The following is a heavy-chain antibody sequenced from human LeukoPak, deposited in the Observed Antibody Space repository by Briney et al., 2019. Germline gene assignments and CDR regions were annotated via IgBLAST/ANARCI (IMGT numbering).Heavy chain of an antibody. J-gene: IGHJ4*02. CDR1: GYTFTSYG. CDR3: ARPIRDIAAAADSDY. V-gene: IGHV1-18*01. D-gene: IGHD6-13*01. CDR2: ISAYNGNT. Sequence: ASVKVSCKASGYTFTSYGISWVRQAPGQGLEWMGWISAYNGNTNYAQKLQGRVTMTTDTSTSTAYMELRSLRSDDTAVYYCARPIRDIAAAADSDYWGQGTLVTVSS.